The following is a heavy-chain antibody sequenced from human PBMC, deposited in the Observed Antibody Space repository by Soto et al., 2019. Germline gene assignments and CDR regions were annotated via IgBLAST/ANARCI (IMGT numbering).Heavy chain of an antibody. CDR1: GYTFTSYG. CDR3: AKDPPMVRGVPSYYYYMDV. Sequence: ASVKVSCKASGYTFTSYGISWVRQAPGQGLEWMGWISAYNGNTNYAQKLQGRVTMTTDTSTSTAYMELRSLRSDDTAVYYCAKDPPMVRGVPSYYYYMDVWGKGTTVTVSS. V-gene: IGHV1-18*01. D-gene: IGHD3-10*01. CDR2: ISAYNGNT. J-gene: IGHJ6*03.